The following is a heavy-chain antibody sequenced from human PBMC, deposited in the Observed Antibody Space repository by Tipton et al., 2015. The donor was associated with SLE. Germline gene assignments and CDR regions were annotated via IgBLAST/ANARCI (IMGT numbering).Heavy chain of an antibody. CDR3: ARDQLVVINWFDP. D-gene: IGHD2-15*01. CDR1: GYSFTDYY. Sequence: QSGPEVKKPGASLKISCKTSGYSFTDYYIDWMRRAPGQGLEWLGWINPNSGDTYYPQKFQGRVTLTRDLSIRTAYLELNSLTSDDTAVYYCARDQLVVINWFDPWGQGTLVTVSS. CDR2: INPNSGDT. V-gene: IGHV1-2*02. J-gene: IGHJ5*02.